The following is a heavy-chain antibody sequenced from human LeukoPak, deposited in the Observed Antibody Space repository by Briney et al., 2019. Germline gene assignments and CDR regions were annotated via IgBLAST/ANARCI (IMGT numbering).Heavy chain of an antibody. V-gene: IGHV1-46*01. D-gene: IGHD3-9*01. Sequence: ASVKVSCKASGYTFTSYDINWVRQAPGQGLEWMGIINPSGGSTSYAQKFQGRVTMTRDMSTSTVYMELSSLRSEDTAVYYCARDILTGYWIDYWGQGTLVTVSS. CDR1: GYTFTSYD. CDR3: ARDILTGYWIDY. CDR2: INPSGGST. J-gene: IGHJ4*02.